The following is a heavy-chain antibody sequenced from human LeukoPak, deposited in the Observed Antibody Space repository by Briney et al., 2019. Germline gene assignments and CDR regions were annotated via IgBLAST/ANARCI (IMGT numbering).Heavy chain of an antibody. D-gene: IGHD6-13*01. J-gene: IGHJ4*02. CDR1: GFTFSNYG. CDR2: IQTDGNTK. Sequence: PGGSLRLSCAASGFTFSNYGIHWVRQAPGKGLEWVTFIQTDGNTKYYADSVRGRFTISRDNSKNTVSLQVNSLRAEDTAVYYCAREESSLVLGGLAYWGQGTLVTVSS. V-gene: IGHV3-30*02. CDR3: AREESSLVLGGLAY.